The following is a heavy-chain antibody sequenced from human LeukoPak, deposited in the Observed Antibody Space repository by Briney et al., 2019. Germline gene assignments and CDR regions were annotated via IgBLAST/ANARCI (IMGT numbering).Heavy chain of an antibody. Sequence: PGGSLRLSCAASGFTFSSYWMTWIHQAPRKGLEWVANIKQDGSEKYYVDSVKGRFTISRDNAKNSLYLQMNSLRAEDTAVYYCARDTGGGYSCYDCWGQGTLVTVSS. V-gene: IGHV3-7*01. CDR1: GFTFSSYW. D-gene: IGHD5-18*01. J-gene: IGHJ4*02. CDR3: ARDTGGGYSCYDC. CDR2: IKQDGSEK.